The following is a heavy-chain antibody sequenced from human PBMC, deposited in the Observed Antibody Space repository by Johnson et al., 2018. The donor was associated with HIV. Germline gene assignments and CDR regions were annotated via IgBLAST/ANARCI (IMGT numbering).Heavy chain of an antibody. D-gene: IGHD3-22*01. CDR3: AKGNHYYDSMDAFDI. Sequence: QVQLVESGGVVVQPGRSLRLSCAASGFTFSSYAMHWVRQAPGKGLEWVAVISYDGSNKYYADSVKGRFTISIDNSKNTLYLQMNSLRAEDTALYYCAKGNHYYDSMDAFDIWGQGTMVTVSS. CDR2: ISYDGSNK. J-gene: IGHJ3*02. CDR1: GFTFSSYA. V-gene: IGHV3-30-3*01.